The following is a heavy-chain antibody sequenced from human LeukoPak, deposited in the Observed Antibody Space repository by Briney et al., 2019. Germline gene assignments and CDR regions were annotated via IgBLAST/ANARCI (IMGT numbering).Heavy chain of an antibody. CDR3: ARGGILVQGVTILYGMDV. V-gene: IGHV1-8*01. CDR2: MNPNSGNT. Sequence: ASLNVSCKASGYSFSTFDINWVRQATGQGLEWMGWMNPNSGNTNYEQKFQGRRTMTRDTSISTAYMELSSLRSEDTAVYYCARGGILVQGVTILYGMDVWGQGTTVTVSS. CDR1: GYSFSTFD. D-gene: IGHD3-10*01. J-gene: IGHJ6*02.